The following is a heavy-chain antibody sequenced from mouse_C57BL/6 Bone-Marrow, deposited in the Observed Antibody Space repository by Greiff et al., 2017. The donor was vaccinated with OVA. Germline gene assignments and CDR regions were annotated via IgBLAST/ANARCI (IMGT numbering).Heavy chain of an antibody. D-gene: IGHD2-4*01. V-gene: IGHV1-69*01. CDR3: ARKGALYYEADGGCGY. CDR2: IDPSDSYT. J-gene: IGHJ2*01. Sequence: VQLQQPGAELVMPGASVKLSCKASGYTFTSYWMHWVKQRPGQGLEWIGEIDPSDSYTNYNQKFKGKSTLTVDKSSSTAYMQLSSLTSEDSAVYYCARKGALYYEADGGCGYWGQGTTLTVSS. CDR1: GYTFTSYW.